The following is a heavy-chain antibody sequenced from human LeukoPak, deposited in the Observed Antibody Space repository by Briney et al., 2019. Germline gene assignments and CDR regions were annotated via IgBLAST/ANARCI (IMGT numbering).Heavy chain of an antibody. CDR3: VRCGSGSGSSHYYYYGMDV. CDR1: GYTFTSYG. V-gene: IGHV1-18*01. CDR2: ISAYNGNT. Sequence: ASVKVSCKASGYTFTSYGISWVRQAPGQGLEWMGWISAYNGNTNYAQKLQGRVTMTTDTSTSTAYMELRSLRSDDTAVYYCVRCGSGSGSSHYYYYGMDVWGQGTTVTVSS. J-gene: IGHJ6*02. D-gene: IGHD3-10*01.